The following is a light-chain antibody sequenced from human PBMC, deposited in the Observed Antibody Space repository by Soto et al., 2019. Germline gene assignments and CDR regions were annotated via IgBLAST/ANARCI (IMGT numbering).Light chain of an antibody. CDR2: DVS. CDR3: QQHNQWPPIT. V-gene: IGKV3D-15*01. CDR1: QSVRNN. Sequence: EIVLTQSPVTLYVSPGERASLSCRASQSVRNNLGWYQQKTGQAPRLLIFDVSTRAAGIPARFSGSGSGTDFTLTISGLQSEDFAVYYCQQHNQWPPITFGQGTRLEIK. J-gene: IGKJ5*01.